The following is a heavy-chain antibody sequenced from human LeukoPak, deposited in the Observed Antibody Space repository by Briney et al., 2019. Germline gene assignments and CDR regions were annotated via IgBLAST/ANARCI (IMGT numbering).Heavy chain of an antibody. CDR1: GGSISSYY. V-gene: IGHV4-59*01. CDR2: IYYSGST. Sequence: SGPTLVKPSETLSLTCTVSGGSISSYYWSWIRQPPGKGLEWIGYIYYSGSTNYNPSLKSRVTISVDTSKNQFSLKLSSVTAADTAVYYCARLTGNWFDPWGQGTLVTVSS. D-gene: IGHD7-27*01. CDR3: ARLTGNWFDP. J-gene: IGHJ5*02.